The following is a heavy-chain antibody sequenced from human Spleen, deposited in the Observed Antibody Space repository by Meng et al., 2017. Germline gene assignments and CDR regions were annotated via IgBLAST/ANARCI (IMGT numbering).Heavy chain of an antibody. D-gene: IGHD2-8*01. V-gene: IGHV5-51*01. Sequence: GESLKISCKGSGYSFPTFWIGWVRQKPGKGLEWMGIIYPGDSDTRYSPSFQGQVTMSADKSISTAYMQWSSLKASDSAMYYCARQMYATGWGGAFEIWGQGTLVTVSS. J-gene: IGHJ3*02. CDR2: IYPGDSDT. CDR1: GYSFPTFW. CDR3: ARQMYATGWGGAFEI.